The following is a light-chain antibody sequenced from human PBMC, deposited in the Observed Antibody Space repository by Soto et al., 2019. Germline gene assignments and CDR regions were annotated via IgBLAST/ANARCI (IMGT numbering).Light chain of an antibody. CDR2: GAS. J-gene: IGKJ4*01. V-gene: IGKV3-20*01. Sequence: EIVWTQSPGTLSLSPGERATLSCRASQSVSSSFLAWYQQKPGQAPRLLIYGASSRATGIPDRFSGSGSGTDFTLTLSRLEPEDVAVYYCQQYGSSPLTFGGGTKVEIK. CDR3: QQYGSSPLT. CDR1: QSVSSSF.